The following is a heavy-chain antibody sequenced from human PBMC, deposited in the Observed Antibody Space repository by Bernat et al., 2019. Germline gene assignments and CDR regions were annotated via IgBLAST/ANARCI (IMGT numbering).Heavy chain of an antibody. CDR3: ARARTTRLLWFGELFNDY. D-gene: IGHD3-10*01. J-gene: IGHJ4*02. CDR1: GGSFSGYY. V-gene: IGHV4-34*01. CDR2: INHSGST. Sequence: QVQLQQWGAGLLKPSETLSLTCAVYGGSFSGYYWSWIRQSPGKGLEWIGEINHSGSTNYNPSLKSRVTISVDTSKNQFSLKLSSVTAADTAVYYCARARTTRLLWFGELFNDYWGQGTLVTVSS.